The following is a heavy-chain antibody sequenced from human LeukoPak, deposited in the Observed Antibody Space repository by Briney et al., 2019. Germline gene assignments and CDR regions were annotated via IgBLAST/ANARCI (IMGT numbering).Heavy chain of an antibody. Sequence: PSETLSLTCAVSGGSISSSNWWSWVRQPPGKGLEWIGEIYHSGSTNYNPSLKSRVTISVDKSKNQFSLKLSSVTAADTAVYYCASYSVAGRAEYFQHWGQGTLVTVSS. CDR1: GGSISSSNW. V-gene: IGHV4-4*02. J-gene: IGHJ1*01. D-gene: IGHD6-19*01. CDR2: IYHSGST. CDR3: ASYSVAGRAEYFQH.